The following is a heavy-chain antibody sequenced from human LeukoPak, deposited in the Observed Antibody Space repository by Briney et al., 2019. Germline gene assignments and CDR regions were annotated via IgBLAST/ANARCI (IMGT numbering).Heavy chain of an antibody. Sequence: SETLSLTCTVSGGSFSNYHWSWIRQPPGKGLEWIGYTHYTGNTNYNPSLKSRVTISVDTSKNQFSLKLSSVTAADTAVYYCVGRQDTSGYYYVNWGQGALVTVSS. D-gene: IGHD3-22*01. V-gene: IGHV4-59*01. CDR2: THYTGNT. J-gene: IGHJ4*02. CDR3: VGRQDTSGYYYVN. CDR1: GGSFSNYH.